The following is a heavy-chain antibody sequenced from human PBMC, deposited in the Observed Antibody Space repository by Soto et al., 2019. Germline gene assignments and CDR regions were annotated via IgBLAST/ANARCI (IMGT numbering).Heavy chain of an antibody. CDR2: ISGSGGST. CDR1: GFTFSSYA. D-gene: IGHD3-10*01. CDR3: AKIKGDGSGTLLLYYYYGMDV. V-gene: IGHV3-23*01. J-gene: IGHJ6*02. Sequence: PGGSLRLSCAASGFTFSSYAMSWVRQAPGKGLEWVSAISGSGGSTYYADSVKGRFTISRDNSKKTLYLQMNSLRAEDTAVYYCAKIKGDGSGTLLLYYYYGMDVWGQGTTVTVSS.